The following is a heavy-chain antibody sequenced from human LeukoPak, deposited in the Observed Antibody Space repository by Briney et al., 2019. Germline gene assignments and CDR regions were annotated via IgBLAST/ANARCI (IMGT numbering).Heavy chain of an antibody. J-gene: IGHJ5*02. CDR1: GFTFSSYA. CDR3: AKDQAAGLNWFDP. CDR2: ISGSGGST. D-gene: IGHD6-13*01. V-gene: IGHV3-23*01. Sequence: GGSLRLSCAASGFTFSSYAMSWVRQAPGKGLEWVPAISGSGGSTYYADSVKGRFTISRDNSKNTLYLQMNSLGAEDTAVYYCAKDQAAGLNWFDPWGQGTLVTVSS.